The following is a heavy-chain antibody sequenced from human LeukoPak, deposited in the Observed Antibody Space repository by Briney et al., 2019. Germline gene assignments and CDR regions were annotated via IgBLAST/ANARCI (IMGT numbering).Heavy chain of an antibody. CDR1: GYSISSGFY. D-gene: IGHD3-22*01. CDR2: IFHSGST. Sequence: SETLSLTCSVSGYSISSGFYWGWIRQPPGKGLEWIGSIFHSGSTYYTPSLKSRVTISVGTSKNQFSLKLSSVTAADTAVYYCARAPHFFDSSGSRYYFDYWGQGALVTVSS. V-gene: IGHV4-38-2*02. J-gene: IGHJ4*02. CDR3: ARAPHFFDSSGSRYYFDY.